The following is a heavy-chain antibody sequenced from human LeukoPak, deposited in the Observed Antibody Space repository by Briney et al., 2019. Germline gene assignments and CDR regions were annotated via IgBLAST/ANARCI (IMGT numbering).Heavy chain of an antibody. CDR1: GFTFSSYA. Sequence: GGSLRLSCAASGFTFSSYAMHWVRQAPGKGPEWVAVIWYDGSDKYYADSVKGRFTLSRDNSKNTLYLQMNSLRAEDTAVYYCARVAGSGSYYSATLDYWGQGTLVTVSS. CDR2: IWYDGSDK. CDR3: ARVAGSGSYYSATLDY. V-gene: IGHV3-33*01. J-gene: IGHJ4*02. D-gene: IGHD3-10*01.